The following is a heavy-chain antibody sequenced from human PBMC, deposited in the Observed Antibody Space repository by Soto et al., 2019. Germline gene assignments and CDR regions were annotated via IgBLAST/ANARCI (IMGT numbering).Heavy chain of an antibody. CDR1: GYTFTSYG. D-gene: IGHD3-10*01. J-gene: IGHJ5*02. Sequence: ASVEVSCEASGYTFTSYGISWVRQAPGEGLEWMGWISAYNGNTNYAQKLQGRVTLTTDTSTSTACMELRSLRSDDTAVYYCARHPAGYNFGSNWFDPWGAGTLLTVSS. CDR2: ISAYNGNT. V-gene: IGHV1-18*04. CDR3: ARHPAGYNFGSNWFDP.